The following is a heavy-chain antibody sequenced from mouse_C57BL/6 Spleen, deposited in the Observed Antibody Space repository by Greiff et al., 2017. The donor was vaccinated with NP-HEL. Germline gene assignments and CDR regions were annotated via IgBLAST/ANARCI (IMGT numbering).Heavy chain of an antibody. CDR2: IFPGSGST. J-gene: IGHJ4*01. CDR1: GYTFTDYY. V-gene: IGHV1-75*01. D-gene: IGHD2-1*01. CDR3: ARYYYGNYYAMDY. Sequence: VQLQQSGPELVKPGASVKISCKASGYTFTDYYINWVKQRPGQGLEWIGWIFPGSGSTYYNEQFKGKATLTVDKSSSTAYMLLSSLTSEDSAVYFCARYYYGNYYAMDYWGQGTSVTVSS.